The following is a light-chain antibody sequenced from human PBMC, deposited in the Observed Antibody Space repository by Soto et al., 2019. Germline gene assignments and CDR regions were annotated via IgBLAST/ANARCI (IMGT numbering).Light chain of an antibody. J-gene: IGLJ1*01. CDR1: SSDVGAYNL. V-gene: IGLV2-23*02. CDR2: EVT. CDR3: CSYAGRPYV. Sequence: QSALTQPASVSGSPGQSITISCTGTSSDVGAYNLVSWYQVRPGKAPKLMIFEVTKRPSGISNRFSGSKSGNTASLTISGLHTEDEADYFCCSYAGRPYVFGTGTKVTVL.